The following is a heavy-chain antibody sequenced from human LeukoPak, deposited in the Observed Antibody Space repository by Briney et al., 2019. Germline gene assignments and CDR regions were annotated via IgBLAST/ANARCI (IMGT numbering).Heavy chain of an antibody. D-gene: IGHD5-12*01. CDR1: GFTFSNYG. Sequence: GGSLRLTCAVSGFTFSNYGVSWVRQAPGKGLEWVSSITGSGERTYYADSVKGRFTISRDNSNNMVYLQMNSLRGEDTAVYYCAKNSAYDRSLGYYSYYMDVWGKGTTVTVSS. V-gene: IGHV3-23*01. CDR2: ITGSGERT. J-gene: IGHJ6*03. CDR3: AKNSAYDRSLGYYSYYMDV.